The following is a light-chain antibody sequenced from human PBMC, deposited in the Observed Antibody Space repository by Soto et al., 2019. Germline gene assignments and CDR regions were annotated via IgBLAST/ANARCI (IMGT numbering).Light chain of an antibody. CDR3: CSLPPSHTYV. V-gene: IGLV2-14*03. CDR1: SSDIGHYDY. Sequence: QSALTQPASVSWSPGQSITISCTGTSSDIGHYDYVSWYQQHPGNAPKLMIYHVTYRPSGVSNRYSGSKSGNSASLTISGLQADDEADYYCCSLPPSHTYVFGSGTTVTVL. CDR2: HVT. J-gene: IGLJ1*01.